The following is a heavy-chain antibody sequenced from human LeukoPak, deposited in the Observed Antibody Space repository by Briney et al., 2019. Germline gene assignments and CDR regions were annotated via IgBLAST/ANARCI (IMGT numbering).Heavy chain of an antibody. J-gene: IGHJ3*02. Sequence: GASVKVSCTASGYTFTSYYMHWVRQAPGQGLEWMGIINPSGGSTSYAQKFQGRVTMTRDTSTSTVYMELSSLRSEDTAVYYCARDRRPTTVVTPGAFDIWGQGTMVTVSS. CDR1: GYTFTSYY. CDR3: ARDRRPTTVVTPGAFDI. D-gene: IGHD4-23*01. CDR2: INPSGGST. V-gene: IGHV1-46*01.